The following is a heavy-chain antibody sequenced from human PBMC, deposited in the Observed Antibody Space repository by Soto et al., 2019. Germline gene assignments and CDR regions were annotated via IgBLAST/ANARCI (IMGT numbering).Heavy chain of an antibody. CDR3: AKELGYCSSTSCPLNYYYYYGMDV. CDR2: ISYDGSNK. CDR1: GFTFSSYG. V-gene: IGHV3-30*18. Sequence: GGSLRLSCAASGFTFSSYGMHWVRQAPGKGLEWVAVISYDGSNKYYADSVKGRFTISRDNSKNTLYLQMNSLRAEDTAVYYCAKELGYCSSTSCPLNYYYYYGMDVWGQGTTVTVSS. J-gene: IGHJ6*02. D-gene: IGHD2-2*01.